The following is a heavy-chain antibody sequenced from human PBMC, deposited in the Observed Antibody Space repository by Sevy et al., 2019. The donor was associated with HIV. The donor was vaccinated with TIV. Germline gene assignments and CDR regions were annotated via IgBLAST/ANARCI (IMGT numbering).Heavy chain of an antibody. D-gene: IGHD2-15*01. Sequence: SETLSLTCTVSGGSISSYYWSWIRQPAGKGLEWIGRIYTSGSTNYNPSFESRVTMSVDTSKNQFSLRLSSVTAADTAVYYCARGAVFPFVVVVAAADYDAFDIWGQGTMVTVSS. CDR1: GGSISSYY. V-gene: IGHV4-4*07. J-gene: IGHJ3*02. CDR2: IYTSGST. CDR3: ARGAVFPFVVVVAAADYDAFDI.